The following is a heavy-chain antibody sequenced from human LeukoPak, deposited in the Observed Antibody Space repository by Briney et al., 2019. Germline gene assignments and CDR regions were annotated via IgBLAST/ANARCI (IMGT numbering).Heavy chain of an antibody. V-gene: IGHV3-30*18. CDR2: ISHDELTK. J-gene: IGHJ5*01. Sequence: GGSLRLSCAASGFTFSSYAMSWVRQAPGKGLEWVAVISHDELTKNYADSVKGRFTISRDNSQNTLYLQMNSLRVEDTAVYYCAKDRGRREVWNWFESCGRGTLVTVSS. CDR3: AKDRGRREVWNWFES. CDR1: GFTFSSYA. D-gene: IGHD1-26*01.